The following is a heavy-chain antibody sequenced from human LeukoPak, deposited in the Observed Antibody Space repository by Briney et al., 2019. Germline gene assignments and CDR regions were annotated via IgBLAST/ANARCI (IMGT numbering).Heavy chain of an antibody. V-gene: IGHV1-2*02. Sequence: GASVKVSCKASGYTFTGYYMHWVRQAPGQGLEWMGWINPNSGGTNYAQKFQGRVTMTRDTSISTAYMELSRLRSDDTAVYYCARRAVITGTSFDYWGQGTLVTVSS. D-gene: IGHD1-7*01. CDR1: GYTFTGYY. CDR2: INPNSGGT. CDR3: ARRAVITGTSFDY. J-gene: IGHJ4*02.